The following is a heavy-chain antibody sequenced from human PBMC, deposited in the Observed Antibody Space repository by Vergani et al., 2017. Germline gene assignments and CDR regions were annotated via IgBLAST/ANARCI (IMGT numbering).Heavy chain of an antibody. CDR2: IYASGST. D-gene: IGHD6-13*01. CDR3: AREAMRQQLVNPFDF. V-gene: IGHV4-4*08. CDR1: GGSFNTYY. Sequence: QVQLEESGPGLVKPSETLSLTCTVSGGSFNTYYWSWIRQSPGKGLEWIGYIYASGSTKYNPSLESRITMSVDTSKNQFSLKVRSVTAADTAVYYCAREAMRQQLVNPFDFWGQGSLVTVAS. J-gene: IGHJ4*02.